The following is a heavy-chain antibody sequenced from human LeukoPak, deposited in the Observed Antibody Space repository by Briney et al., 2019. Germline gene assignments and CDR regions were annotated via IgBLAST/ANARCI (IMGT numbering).Heavy chain of an antibody. CDR2: ISSGSSAI. CDR3: ARGHTAVTRHFDF. Sequence: GGSLRLSCEASGFTFTTYSMTWVRQAPGKGLEWVSIISSGSSAIFSAGALKGRFTISRDDAKNLLYLDMNSLRAEDTAVYYCARGHTAVTRHFDFWGQGTLVTVSS. D-gene: IGHD4-17*01. J-gene: IGHJ4*02. V-gene: IGHV3-21*01. CDR1: GFTFTTYS.